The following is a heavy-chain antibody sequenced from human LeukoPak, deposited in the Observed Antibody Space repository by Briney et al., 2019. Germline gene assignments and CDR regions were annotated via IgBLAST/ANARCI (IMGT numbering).Heavy chain of an antibody. Sequence: SETLSLTCTVSGGSISSYYWSWIRQPPGKGLEWIGYIYYSGSTNYNPSLKSRVTISVDTSKNQFSLELSSVTAADTAVYYCAVNLTKHTFDIWGQGTMVTVSS. CDR1: GGSISSYY. D-gene: IGHD1-1*01. V-gene: IGHV4-59*08. CDR3: AVNLTKHTFDI. CDR2: IYYSGST. J-gene: IGHJ3*02.